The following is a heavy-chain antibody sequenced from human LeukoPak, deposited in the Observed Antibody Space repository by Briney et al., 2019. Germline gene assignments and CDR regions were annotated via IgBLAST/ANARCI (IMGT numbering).Heavy chain of an antibody. J-gene: IGHJ5*02. V-gene: IGHV4-34*01. D-gene: IGHD1-26*01. CDR1: GGSFSGYY. CDR2: INHSGST. CDR3: ARHEYSGSYYGLSWFDP. Sequence: SETLSLTCAVYGGSFSGYYWSWIRQPPGKGLEWIGEINHSGSTNYNPSLKSRVTISVDTSKNQFSLMLSSVTAADTAVYYCARHEYSGSYYGLSWFDPWGQGTLVTVSS.